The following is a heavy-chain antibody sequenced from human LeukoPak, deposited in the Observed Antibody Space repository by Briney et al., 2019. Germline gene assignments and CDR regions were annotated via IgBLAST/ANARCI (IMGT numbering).Heavy chain of an antibody. CDR2: IYHSGST. CDR1: GGSISSSNW. V-gene: IGHV4-4*02. Sequence: SETLSLTCAVSGGSISSSNWWSWVRQPPGKGLEWIGEIYHSGSTNYNPSLKSRVTISVDTSKNQFSLKLSSVTAADTAVYYCARVGVGYYFDYWGQGTLVTVSS. CDR3: ARVGVGYYFDY. J-gene: IGHJ4*02. D-gene: IGHD3-3*01.